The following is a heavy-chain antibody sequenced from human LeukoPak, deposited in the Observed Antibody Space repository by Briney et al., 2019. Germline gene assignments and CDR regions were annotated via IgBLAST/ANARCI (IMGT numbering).Heavy chain of an antibody. CDR1: GFSFSSYG. Sequence: PGGSLRLSCAASGFSFSSYGMNWVRQAPGKGLEWISAITSSSSYTFYADSVKGRFTISRDNSKNTLYLQMNSLRAEDTAVYYCARGHYYYGSGSYPELVDYWGQGTLVTVSS. D-gene: IGHD3-10*01. V-gene: IGHV3-21*01. CDR3: ARGHYYYGSGSYPELVDY. J-gene: IGHJ4*02. CDR2: ITSSSSYT.